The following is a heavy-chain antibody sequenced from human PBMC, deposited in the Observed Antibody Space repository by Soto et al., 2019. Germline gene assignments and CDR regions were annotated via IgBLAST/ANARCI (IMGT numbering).Heavy chain of an antibody. CDR2: IFYTEST. J-gene: IGHJ4*02. CDR1: GGSISSYY. V-gene: IGHV4-59*01. Sequence: PSETLSLTCTVSGGSISSYYWIWIRQPPGKGLEWIGSIFYTESTDYNPSLKSRVTISLDTSKNHFSLNLSSVTAADTAVYYCARVDRGALDHWGPGTLVTVSS. CDR3: ARVDRGALDH.